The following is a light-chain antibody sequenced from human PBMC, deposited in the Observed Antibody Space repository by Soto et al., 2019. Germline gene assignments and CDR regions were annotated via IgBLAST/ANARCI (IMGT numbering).Light chain of an antibody. J-gene: IGKJ4*01. V-gene: IGKV3-11*01. CDR1: QSVSSY. Sequence: ETVLTQSPATLSLSPGERATLSCRASQSVSSYLAWSQQKPGQAPRLLIYDASNRATGIPARFSGSGSGTDFTLTFSSLEAEDFAVYYCQQRSNWVFGGGTKVEIK. CDR3: QQRSNWV. CDR2: DAS.